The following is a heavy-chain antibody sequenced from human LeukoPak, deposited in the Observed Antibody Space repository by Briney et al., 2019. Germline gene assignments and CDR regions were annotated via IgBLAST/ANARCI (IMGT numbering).Heavy chain of an antibody. D-gene: IGHD3-22*01. CDR1: GGTFSSYA. Sequence: SVKVSCKASGGTFSSYAISWVRQAPGQGLEWMGGIIPIFGTANYAQKFQGRVTITTDESTSTAYMELSRLRSDDTAVYYCARARGYYDSSGYAFDIWGQGTMVTVSS. CDR3: ARARGYYDSSGYAFDI. J-gene: IGHJ3*02. CDR2: IIPIFGTA. V-gene: IGHV1-69*05.